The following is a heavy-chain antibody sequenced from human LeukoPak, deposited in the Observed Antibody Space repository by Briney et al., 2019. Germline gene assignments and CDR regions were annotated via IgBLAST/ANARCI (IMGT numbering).Heavy chain of an antibody. Sequence: GGSLRLSCAASGFTFDDYDMSWVRQAPGKGLEWVSGINWSGGSTGYADSVKGRFTISRDNSKNTLYLKMNSLRAEDTAVYYCARVALMFYGSGADYYYYYMDVWGKGTTVTVSS. D-gene: IGHD3-10*01. J-gene: IGHJ6*03. V-gene: IGHV3-20*04. CDR2: INWSGGST. CDR3: ARVALMFYGSGADYYYYYMDV. CDR1: GFTFDDYD.